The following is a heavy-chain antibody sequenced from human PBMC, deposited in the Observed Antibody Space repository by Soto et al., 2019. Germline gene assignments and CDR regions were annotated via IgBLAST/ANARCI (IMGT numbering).Heavy chain of an antibody. CDR1: GASISGFY. CDR2: IYATGTT. J-gene: IGHJ5*02. Sequence: SGTPALSCTVSGASISGFYWSWIRKSAGKGLEWIGRIYATGTTDYNPSLKSRVMMSVDTSKKQFSLKLRSVTAADTAVYYWGSDGKKTLRDWFEPCDQG. D-gene: IGHD1-1*01. V-gene: IGHV4-4*07. CDR3: GSDGKKTLRDWFEP.